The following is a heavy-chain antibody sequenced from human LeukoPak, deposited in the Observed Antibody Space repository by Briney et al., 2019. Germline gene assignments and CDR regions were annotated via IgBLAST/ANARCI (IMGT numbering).Heavy chain of an antibody. V-gene: IGHV1-46*01. CDR1: GYTFTSHA. CDR3: ARYCGGDCYSRSHFDY. D-gene: IGHD2-21*02. Sequence: ASVKVSCKASGYTFTSHAMNWVRQAPGQGLEWMGIINPSGGSTSYAQKFQGRVTMTRDMSTSTVYMELSSLRSEDTAVYYCARYCGGDCYSRSHFDYWGQGTLVTVSS. J-gene: IGHJ4*02. CDR2: INPSGGST.